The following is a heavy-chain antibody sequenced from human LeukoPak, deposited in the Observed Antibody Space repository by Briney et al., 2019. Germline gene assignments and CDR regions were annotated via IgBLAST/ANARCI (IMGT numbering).Heavy chain of an antibody. CDR3: ARGPMLRGVIIRRSKSGYFDY. D-gene: IGHD3-10*01. CDR2: ISGSGGST. Sequence: GGSLRLSCAASGFTFSSYGMSWVRQAPGKGLEWVSAISGSGGSTYYADSVKGRFTISRDNARNSLDLQMNSLRAEDTAVYYCARGPMLRGVIIRRSKSGYFDYWGQGTLVTVSS. V-gene: IGHV3-23*01. J-gene: IGHJ4*02. CDR1: GFTFSSYG.